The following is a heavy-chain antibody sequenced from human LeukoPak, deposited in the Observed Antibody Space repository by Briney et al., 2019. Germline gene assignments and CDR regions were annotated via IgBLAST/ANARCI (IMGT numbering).Heavy chain of an antibody. Sequence: GGSLRLSCAASGFTLSTYATSWVRDAPGRGVECVSLIGGSDGRTSYADSVKGRFTIFRDNSKNTLYLEMNSLRAEDTAVYYCAKDSSSYDWGYMDVWGKGTTVTISS. CDR1: GFTLSTYA. J-gene: IGHJ6*03. CDR3: AKDSSSYDWGYMDV. V-gene: IGHV3-23*01. D-gene: IGHD3-22*01. CDR2: IGGSDGRT.